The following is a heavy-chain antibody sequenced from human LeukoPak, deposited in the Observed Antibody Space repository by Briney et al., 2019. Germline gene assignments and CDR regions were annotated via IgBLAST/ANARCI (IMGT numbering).Heavy chain of an antibody. V-gene: IGHV1-3*03. D-gene: IGHD2-2*02. J-gene: IGHJ5*02. CDR2: INPGNGDT. CDR1: GYSFTNHD. Sequence: ASVKVPCKASGYSFTNHDRHWVRQAPGQGLEWVGCINPGNGDTRYGPELQGRVTISSDTSASTAYMELRILRSEDMAVYYCTLYNHWGQGTLVSVSS. CDR3: TLYNH.